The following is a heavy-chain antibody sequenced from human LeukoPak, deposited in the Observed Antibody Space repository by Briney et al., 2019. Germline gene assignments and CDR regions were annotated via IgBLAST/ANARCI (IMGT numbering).Heavy chain of an antibody. Sequence: GGSLRLSCAASGFTFSSYSMIWVRQAPGKGLEWVSSISSSSSYIYYADSVKGRFTISRDNAKNSLYLQMNSLRAEDTAVYYCARQVGAHPVPDYWGQGTLVTVSS. CDR3: ARQVGAHPVPDY. D-gene: IGHD1-26*01. V-gene: IGHV3-21*01. CDR2: ISSSSSYI. CDR1: GFTFSSYS. J-gene: IGHJ4*02.